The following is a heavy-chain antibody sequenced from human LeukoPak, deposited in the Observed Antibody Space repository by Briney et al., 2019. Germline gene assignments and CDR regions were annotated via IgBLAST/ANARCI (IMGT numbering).Heavy chain of an antibody. CDR3: ARDVGITVADSFDP. D-gene: IGHD6-13*01. J-gene: IGHJ5*02. CDR1: GYSSSNYG. Sequence: ASVKVSCKASGYSSSNYGISWVRQAPGQGLEWMGWIHIYRGNTNYAQKFQGRVTMTTDTSTSTVYMEVRGLRSDDTAMYYCARDVGITVADSFDPWGQGTLVTVSS. V-gene: IGHV1-18*01. CDR2: IHIYRGNT.